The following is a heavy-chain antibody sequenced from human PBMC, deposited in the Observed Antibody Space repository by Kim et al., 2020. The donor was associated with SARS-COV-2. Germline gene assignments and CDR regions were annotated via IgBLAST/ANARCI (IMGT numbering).Heavy chain of an antibody. J-gene: IGHJ6*02. Sequence: SVKVSCKASGGTFSSYAISWVRQAPGQGLEWMGGIIPIFGTANYAQKFQDRVTITADESTSTAYMELSSLRSEDTAVYYCARALITIFGVNNYYYGMDVWGQGTTVTVSS. CDR2: IIPIFGTA. CDR3: ARALITIFGVNNYYYGMDV. D-gene: IGHD3-3*01. V-gene: IGHV1-69*13. CDR1: GGTFSSYA.